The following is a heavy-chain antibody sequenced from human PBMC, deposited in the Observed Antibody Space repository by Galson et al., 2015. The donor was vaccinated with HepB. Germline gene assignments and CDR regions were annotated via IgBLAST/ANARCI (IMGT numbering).Heavy chain of an antibody. CDR2: INIDGSST. Sequence: SLRLSCAASGFTFSSYWMHWVRQAPGKGLVWVSPINIDGSSTSYADSVKGRFTISRDNTKNTLYLQMNRLRAEDTAVYYCARAEEHCSDNMDVWGQGTMVTVSS. D-gene: IGHD1/OR15-1a*01. V-gene: IGHV3-74*01. CDR3: ARAEEHCSDNMDV. J-gene: IGHJ6*02. CDR1: GFTFSSYW.